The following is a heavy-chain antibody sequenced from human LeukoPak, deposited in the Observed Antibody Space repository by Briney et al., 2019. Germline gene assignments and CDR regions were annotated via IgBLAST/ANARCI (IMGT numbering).Heavy chain of an antibody. CDR2: INPNSGGT. CDR1: EYTFTGYY. CDR3: ATQSITMVRGVMFY. J-gene: IGHJ4*02. D-gene: IGHD3-10*01. Sequence: GASVKVSCKASEYTFTGYYMHWVRQAPGQGLEWMGWINPNSGGTNYAQKFQGRVTMTRDTSISTAYMELSRLRSDDTAVYYCATQSITMVRGVMFYWGQGTLVTVSS. V-gene: IGHV1-2*02.